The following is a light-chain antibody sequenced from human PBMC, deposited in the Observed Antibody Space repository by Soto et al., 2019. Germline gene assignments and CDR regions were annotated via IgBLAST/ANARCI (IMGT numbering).Light chain of an antibody. CDR1: SGDIGDYNY. J-gene: IGLJ1*01. CDR2: DVS. Sequence: QSALTQPASVSGSPGQSITISCVGTSGDIGDYNYVSWYQQHPGKVPKVIIYDVSNRPSGVSYRFSGTKSGNTASLTVSGLRAEDEADYYCCSYTRSGTLIFGPGTKVTVL. V-gene: IGLV2-14*01. CDR3: CSYTRSGTLI.